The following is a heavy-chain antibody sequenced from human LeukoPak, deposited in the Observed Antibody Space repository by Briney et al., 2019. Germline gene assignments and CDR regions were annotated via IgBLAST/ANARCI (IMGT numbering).Heavy chain of an antibody. CDR1: GFIFSNYW. CDR3: ATARTLRVTTSFDY. D-gene: IGHD4-17*01. V-gene: IGHV3-23*01. Sequence: GGSLRLSCAASGFIFSNYWMHWVRQAPGKGLEWVSGISGSGGSTFYADSVKGRFTISRDNSKDTLYLQVNSLRAEDTAIYYCATARTLRVTTSFDYWGQGTLVTVSS. CDR2: ISGSGGST. J-gene: IGHJ4*02.